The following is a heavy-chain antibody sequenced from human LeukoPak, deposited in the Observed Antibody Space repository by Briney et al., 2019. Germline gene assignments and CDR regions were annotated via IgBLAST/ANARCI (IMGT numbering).Heavy chain of an antibody. Sequence: QTLSLTCAISGDIVSSNSVTWNWIRQSPSRGLEWLGRTYYRSTWYNDYAVSVRGRITVNPDTSKNQFSLHLNSVTPEDTAVYYCARRLTQYDCFDPWGQGILVTVSS. V-gene: IGHV6-1*01. D-gene: IGHD2-2*01. J-gene: IGHJ5*02. CDR1: GDIVSSNSVT. CDR2: TYYRSTWYN. CDR3: ARRLTQYDCFDP.